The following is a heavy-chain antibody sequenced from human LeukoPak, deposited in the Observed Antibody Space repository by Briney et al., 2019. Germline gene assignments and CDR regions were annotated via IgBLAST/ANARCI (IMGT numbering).Heavy chain of an antibody. Sequence: PSETLSLTCTVSGGSISSGGYYWSWIRQHPGKGLEWIGYIYYSGSTYYNPSLKSRVIISVDTSKNQFSLKLSSVTAADTAVYYCARSADTAIYGYYGMDVWGQGTTVTVSS. D-gene: IGHD5-18*01. CDR3: ARSADTAIYGYYGMDV. J-gene: IGHJ6*02. CDR1: GGSISSGGYY. V-gene: IGHV4-31*03. CDR2: IYYSGST.